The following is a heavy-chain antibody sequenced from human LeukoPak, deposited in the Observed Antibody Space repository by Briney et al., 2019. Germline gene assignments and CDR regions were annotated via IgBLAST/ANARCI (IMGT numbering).Heavy chain of an antibody. Sequence: GGSLRLSCTASGFTFGDYAMTWVRQAPGKGLEWVGFIRSKIYGGTPEYAASVKGRFTISRDDSQGIAYLQMNSLKTEDTAVYYCTRDQTPYYWGQGTLVTVSS. CDR1: GFTFGDYA. CDR3: TRDQTPYY. J-gene: IGHJ4*02. V-gene: IGHV3-49*04. CDR2: IRSKIYGGTP.